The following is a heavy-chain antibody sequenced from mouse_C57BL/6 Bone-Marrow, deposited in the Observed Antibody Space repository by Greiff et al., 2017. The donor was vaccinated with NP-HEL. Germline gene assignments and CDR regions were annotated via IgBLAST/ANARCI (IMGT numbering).Heavy chain of an antibody. D-gene: IGHD3-3*01. CDR2: ISYDGSN. V-gene: IGHV3-6*01. CDR1: GYSITSGYY. CDR3: ARDGEGLMDY. J-gene: IGHJ4*01. Sequence: EVKLQESGPGLVKPSQSLSLTCSVTGYSITSGYYWNWIRQFPGNKLEWMGYISYDGSNNYNPSLKNRISITRDTSKNQFFLKLNSLTTEDTATYYCARDGEGLMDYWGQGTSVTVSS.